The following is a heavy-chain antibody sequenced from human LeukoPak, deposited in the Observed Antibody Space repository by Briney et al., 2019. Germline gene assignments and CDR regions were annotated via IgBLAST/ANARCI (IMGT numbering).Heavy chain of an antibody. D-gene: IGHD2-21*01. CDR2: INPNSGGT. J-gene: IGHJ4*02. CDR1: GYSFTGYY. Sequence: ASVKVSRQASGYSFTGYYMHWVRQPPGQGLEWMGWINPNSGGTNYAQKFQGRVTMTRDTAISTAYMELSRLRSDDTDVYCCARLGAYCGGDCYADYWGRGTMVTVSS. CDR3: ARLGAYCGGDCYADY. V-gene: IGHV1-2*02.